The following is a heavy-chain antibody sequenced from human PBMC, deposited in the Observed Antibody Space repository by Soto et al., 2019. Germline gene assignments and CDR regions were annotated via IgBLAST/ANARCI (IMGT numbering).Heavy chain of an antibody. V-gene: IGHV3-23*01. CDR1: GFTFSTYA. CDR2: INTSGGTT. D-gene: IGHD1-26*01. Sequence: GGSLRLSCAASGFTFSTYAMTWVRQAPGKGLECVSVINTSGGTTYYADSVKGRFTISRDNSKNTLYLQMNSLRVEDTAVYYCARDMSGGTYNYYYGMDVWGQGTTVTVSS. CDR3: ARDMSGGTYNYYYGMDV. J-gene: IGHJ6*02.